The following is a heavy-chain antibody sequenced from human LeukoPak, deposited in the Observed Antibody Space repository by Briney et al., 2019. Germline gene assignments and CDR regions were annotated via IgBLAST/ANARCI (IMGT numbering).Heavy chain of an antibody. Sequence: SGRSLRLSCAASGFTFDDYAMHWVRQAPGKGLEWVSGISWNSGSIGYADSVKGRFTISRDNAKNSLFLQMNSLRAEDTAVYYCARDAGEDDYWGQGTLVTVSS. CDR2: ISWNSGSI. CDR3: ARDAGEDDY. J-gene: IGHJ4*02. CDR1: GFTFDDYA. V-gene: IGHV3-9*01.